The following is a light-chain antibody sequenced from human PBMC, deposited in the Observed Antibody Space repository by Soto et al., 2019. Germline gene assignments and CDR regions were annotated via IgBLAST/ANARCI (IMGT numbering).Light chain of an antibody. CDR1: SXDVGGYNY. J-gene: IGLJ1*01. CDR2: DVS. CDR3: CSYAGSYTLYV. Sequence: LTQPRSVSGSPGQSVTISCTGTSXDVGGYNYVSWYQQHPGKAPKLMIYDVSKRPSGVPDRFSGSKSGNTASLTISGLQAEDEADYYCCSYAGSYTLYVFGTGTKVTVL. V-gene: IGLV2-11*01.